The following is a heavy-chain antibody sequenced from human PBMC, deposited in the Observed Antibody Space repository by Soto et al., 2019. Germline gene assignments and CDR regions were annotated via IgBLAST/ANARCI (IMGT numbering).Heavy chain of an antibody. J-gene: IGHJ4*02. CDR1: GGTFSGYV. CDR3: ATHGLGVLSPPYCDN. D-gene: IGHD2-15*01. V-gene: IGHV1-69*01. CDR2: FVPLFGTT. Sequence: QLVQSGSEVKKPGSSVKVSCQASGGTFSGYVVTWVRQAPGQGLEWMGEFVPLFGTTNYAQRFSGRITITAEESTSTAYMELRTLRSDDTAVYYCATHGLGVLSPPYCDNGGQGTLVTVSS.